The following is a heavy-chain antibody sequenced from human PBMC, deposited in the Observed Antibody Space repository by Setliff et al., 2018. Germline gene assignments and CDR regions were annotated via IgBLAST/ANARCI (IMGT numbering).Heavy chain of an antibody. CDR3: TTPLIVVVPAATLRGYSGYEITDY. J-gene: IGHJ4*02. CDR1: GGSFSGYY. V-gene: IGHV3-15*01. Sequence: ETLSLTCAVYGGSFSGYYWSWVRQAPGKGLEWVGRVKSKAYGGTTEYAASVKGRFTISRDDSKNTLYLQMNSLKTEDTAVYYCTTPLIVVVPAATLRGYSGYEITDYWGQGTLVTVSS. D-gene: IGHD2-2*01. CDR2: VKSKAYGGTT.